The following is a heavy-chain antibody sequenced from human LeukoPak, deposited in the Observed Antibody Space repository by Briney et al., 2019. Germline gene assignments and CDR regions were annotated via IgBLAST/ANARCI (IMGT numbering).Heavy chain of an antibody. J-gene: IGHJ4*02. CDR2: IRYDGSNK. D-gene: IGHD6-6*01. CDR3: AKDVSLAAGPDY. V-gene: IGHV3-30*02. CDR1: GFTFSSYG. Sequence: PGVSLKLSCAASGFTFSSYGMHWFGQAPAKGLEGVAFIRYDGSNKYYADSVKGRFTISRDNSKNTLYLQMNSLRAEDTAVYYCAKDVSLAAGPDYWGQGTLVAVSS.